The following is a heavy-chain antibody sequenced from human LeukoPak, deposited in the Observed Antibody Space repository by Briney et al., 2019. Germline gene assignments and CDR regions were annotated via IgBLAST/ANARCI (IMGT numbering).Heavy chain of an antibody. CDR1: GYSFTSYW. Sequence: GESLKISCKGSGYSFTSYWIGWVRQMPGKGLEWMGIIYPGDSDTRYSPSFQGQVTISADKSISTAYMELSRLRSDDTAVYYCARDYVFGAFDIWGQGTMVTVSS. CDR3: ARDYVFGAFDI. V-gene: IGHV5-51*01. D-gene: IGHD3-16*01. CDR2: IYPGDSDT. J-gene: IGHJ3*02.